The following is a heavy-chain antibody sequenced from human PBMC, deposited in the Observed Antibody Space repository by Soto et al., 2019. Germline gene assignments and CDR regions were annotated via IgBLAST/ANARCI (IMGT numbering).Heavy chain of an antibody. V-gene: IGHV1-18*01. CDR3: VRDVNHAFDV. CDR2: ISTESHNT. J-gene: IGHJ3*01. Sequence: QVQMVQSGAEVKKPGASVKVSCKASGYSFTMSGISWVRQAPGQGLEWMGWISTESHNTNYPHKLQGRVTMTTDTSAMTAYMELRSLRFDDTAVYYCVRDVNHAFDVWGQGTRVTVS. CDR1: GYSFTMSG.